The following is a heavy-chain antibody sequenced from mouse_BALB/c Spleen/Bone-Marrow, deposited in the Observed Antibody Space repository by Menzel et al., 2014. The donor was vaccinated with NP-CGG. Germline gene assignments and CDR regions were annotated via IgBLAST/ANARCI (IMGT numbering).Heavy chain of an antibody. CDR2: IYPGDGDT. Sequence: QVQLKQSGAELARPGASVKLSCKASGYTFTSYWMQWVKQRPGQGLEWIGAIYPGDGDTRYTQKFKGKATLTADKSSSTAYMQLSSLASEDSAVYYCARGFPFDYCGQGTTPTVSS. V-gene: IGHV1-87*01. CDR3: ARGFPFDY. CDR1: GYTFTSYW. J-gene: IGHJ2*01.